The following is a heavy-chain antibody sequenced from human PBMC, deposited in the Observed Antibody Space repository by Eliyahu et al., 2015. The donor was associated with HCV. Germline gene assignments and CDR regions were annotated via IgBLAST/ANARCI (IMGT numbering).Heavy chain of an antibody. D-gene: IGHD1-26*01. J-gene: IGHJ6*03. CDR2: ISYDGSNK. CDR1: GFTFSSYG. Sequence: QVQLVESGGGVVQPGRSLRLSCAASGFTFSSYGMHWVRQAPGKGLEWVAVISYDGSNKYYADSVKGRFTISRDNSKNTLYLQMNSLRAEDTAVYYCAKDGYSGSLYYYYMDVWGKGTTVTVSS. CDR3: AKDGYSGSLYYYYMDV. V-gene: IGHV3-30*18.